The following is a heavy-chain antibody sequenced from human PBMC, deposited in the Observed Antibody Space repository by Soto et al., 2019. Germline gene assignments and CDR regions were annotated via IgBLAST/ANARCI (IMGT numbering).Heavy chain of an antibody. Sequence: EVQLVESGGGLVKPGGSLRLSCAASGFSFSDYSMNWVRQAPGKGLEWVSSISGSSSYIYYTDSLKGRLTVSRDNAKKSLSLQMNSLRAQDTAVYDCARDGAYCSGIGCRDYCHYMGVWGKGTTFTVSS. CDR1: GFSFSDYS. D-gene: IGHD2-15*01. CDR2: ISGSSSYI. CDR3: ARDGAYCSGIGCRDYCHYMGV. V-gene: IGHV3-21*01. J-gene: IGHJ6*03.